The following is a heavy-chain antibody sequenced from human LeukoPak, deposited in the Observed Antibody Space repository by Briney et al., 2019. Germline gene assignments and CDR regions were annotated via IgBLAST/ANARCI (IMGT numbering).Heavy chain of an antibody. J-gene: IGHJ4*02. V-gene: IGHV4-59*01. D-gene: IGHD4-17*01. CDR2: IYYRGST. CDR1: GGSISGYY. CDR3: ARGGDYGDLRYFDY. Sequence: SETPSLTCTVSGGSISGYYWSWIRQPPGKGLEWIGYIYYRGSTNYNPSLKSRVTFSVDTSKNQFSLKLNSVTAADTAVYYCARGGDYGDLRYFDYWGQGTLVTVSS.